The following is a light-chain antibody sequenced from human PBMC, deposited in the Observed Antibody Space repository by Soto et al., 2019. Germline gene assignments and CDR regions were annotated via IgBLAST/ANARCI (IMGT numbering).Light chain of an antibody. J-gene: IGLJ2*01. V-gene: IGLV3-10*01. CDR1: ALPKKN. CDR3: YSTDSSNSRGV. Sequence: SYELTQPPSVSVSPGQTARITCSGDALPKKNAYWYQQRSGQAPVLVIYGDNKRPSGIPERFSVSSSGTVATLTISEAQVEDEADYFCYSTDSSNSRGVFGGGTKVTVL. CDR2: GDN.